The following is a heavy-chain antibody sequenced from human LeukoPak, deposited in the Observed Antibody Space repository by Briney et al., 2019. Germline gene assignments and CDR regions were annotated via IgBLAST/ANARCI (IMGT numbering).Heavy chain of an antibody. CDR2: ISAYNGKT. V-gene: IGHV1-18*01. D-gene: IGHD3-22*01. Sequence: ASVKVSCKASGFAFTTYPLAWVRQAPGQGLEWLGWISAYNGKTDYAQKLQGRVTMIADTSTSTAYMELRSLRSDDTAVYYCARTPSYYYDSSGYYYPFDYWGQGTLVTVSS. CDR3: ARTPSYYYDSSGYYYPFDY. J-gene: IGHJ4*02. CDR1: GFAFTTYP.